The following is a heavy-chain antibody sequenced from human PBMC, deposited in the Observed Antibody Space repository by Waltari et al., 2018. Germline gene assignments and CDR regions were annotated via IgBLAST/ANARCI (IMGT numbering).Heavy chain of an antibody. Sequence: EVQLVQSGAEVKKPGATVKISCKVSGYTFTDYYMHWVQQAPGKGLEWMGLVDPEDGETIYAEKCQGRVTITADKSTSTAYMELSSLRSEDTAVYYCARDPYSGSYDLRYWGQGTLVTVSS. CDR3: ARDPYSGSYDLRY. CDR1: GYTFTDYY. D-gene: IGHD1-26*01. V-gene: IGHV1-69-2*01. J-gene: IGHJ4*02. CDR2: VDPEDGET.